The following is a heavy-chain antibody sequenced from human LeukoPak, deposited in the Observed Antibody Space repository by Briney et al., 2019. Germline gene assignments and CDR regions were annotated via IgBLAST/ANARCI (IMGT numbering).Heavy chain of an antibody. V-gene: IGHV3-23*01. CDR1: GFTFSKYG. J-gene: IGHJ4*02. CDR2: IGVGGTT. Sequence: PGGSLRLSCAASGFTFSKYGMNWVRQAPGKGLEWVSGIGVGGTTYYADSVKGRFPSSRDTSKNTLYLQMNSLRAEVTAVYYCAKAQGYYDCWGQGALLTVSS. CDR3: AKAQGYYDC. D-gene: IGHD3-22*01.